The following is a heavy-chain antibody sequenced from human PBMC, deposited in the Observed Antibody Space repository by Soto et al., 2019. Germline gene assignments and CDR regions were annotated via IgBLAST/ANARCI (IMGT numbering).Heavy chain of an antibody. J-gene: IGHJ6*04. CDR2: ISGSGGST. CDR3: AKVVGYCSGGSCPGMDV. CDR1: GFTFSSYA. V-gene: IGHV3-23*01. Sequence: LRLSCAASGFTFSSYAMSWVRQAPGKGLEWVSAISGSGGSTYYADSVKGRFTISRDNSKNTLYLQMNSLRAGDTAVYYCAKVVGYCSGGSCPGMDVWGKGTTVTVSS. D-gene: IGHD2-15*01.